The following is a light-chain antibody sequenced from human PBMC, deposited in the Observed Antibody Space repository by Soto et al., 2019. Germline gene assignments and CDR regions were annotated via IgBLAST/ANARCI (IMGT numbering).Light chain of an antibody. V-gene: IGLV2-14*01. Sequence: QSVLTQPPSVSAAPGQKVTISCSGTSSDVGGYNFVSWYQQHPGKAPKLMIYDVTNRPSGVSNRFSGSKSGNTASLTISGLQAEDEADYYCAAWDDSLSGPVFGGGTKLTVL. CDR3: AAWDDSLSGPV. CDR1: SSDVGGYNF. J-gene: IGLJ3*02. CDR2: DVT.